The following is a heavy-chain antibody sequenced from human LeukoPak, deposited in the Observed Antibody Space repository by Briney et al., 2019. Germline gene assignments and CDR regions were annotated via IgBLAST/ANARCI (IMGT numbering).Heavy chain of an antibody. Sequence: PGGSLRLSCAASGFTVSEYDMHWVRQATGKGLEWVSAIGLVGDTYYLGSVKGRFTMSRDNANNKVHLQMNSLRGGDTGVYYCLRDYHGMDVWGQGTTVIVSS. J-gene: IGHJ6*02. CDR3: LRDYHGMDV. V-gene: IGHV3-13*01. CDR1: GFTVSEYD. CDR2: IGLVGDT. D-gene: IGHD3-16*02.